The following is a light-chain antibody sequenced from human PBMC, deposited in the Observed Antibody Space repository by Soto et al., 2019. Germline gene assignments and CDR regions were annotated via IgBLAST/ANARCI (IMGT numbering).Light chain of an antibody. Sequence: SYELTQPPSVSVAPGQTARITCGGNNIGSKSVHWYQQKPGQAPVLVVYDDSERPSGIPERFSGSNSGNTATLTISRVEAGDEADYYCQVWDSRGVFGGGTKLTVL. CDR1: NIGSKS. CDR3: QVWDSRGV. J-gene: IGLJ2*01. V-gene: IGLV3-21*02. CDR2: DDS.